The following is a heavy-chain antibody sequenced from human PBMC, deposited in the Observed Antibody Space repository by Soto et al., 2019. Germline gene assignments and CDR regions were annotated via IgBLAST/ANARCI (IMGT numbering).Heavy chain of an antibody. J-gene: IGHJ4*02. CDR2: IGGTSNVI. CDR1: GFIFSANY. CDR3: ARVGLSAADFDY. Sequence: QVQLVESGGALVEPGGSLRLSCEASGFIFSANYMTWIRQAPGKGLEWVSYIGGTSNVIYYADSEKGRFTISRDNAKNSLYLQMNSLRAEDTAVYYCARVGLSAADFDYWGQGAPVTVSS. V-gene: IGHV3-11*01. D-gene: IGHD6-25*01.